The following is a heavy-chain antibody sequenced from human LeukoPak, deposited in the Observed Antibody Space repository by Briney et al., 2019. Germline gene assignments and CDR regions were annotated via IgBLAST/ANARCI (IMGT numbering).Heavy chain of an antibody. Sequence: SETLSLTCTVSGVSVSSYYWGWVRLPATKGLEWIGRMYTSGNTHYNPSLKSRVTMSMDTSKNQFSLRLSSVTAADTAVYYCAREFSSGYYFFDYWGPGTVVTVSS. CDR3: AREFSSGYYFFDY. D-gene: IGHD3-22*01. J-gene: IGHJ4*02. V-gene: IGHV4-4*07. CDR1: GVSVSSYY. CDR2: MYTSGNT.